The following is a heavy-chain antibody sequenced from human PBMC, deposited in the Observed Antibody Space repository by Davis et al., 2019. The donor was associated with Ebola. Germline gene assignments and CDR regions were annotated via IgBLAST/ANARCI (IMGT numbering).Heavy chain of an antibody. CDR2: ISYYESNK. J-gene: IGHJ4*02. CDR3: AKKAYGGNSC. D-gene: IGHD4-23*01. Sequence: PGGSLRLSCAASGFTSSSYGMHWVRQAPGTGLEWVALISYYESNKYYADSVKGRFTISRDNSKNTLYLQMNSLRAEDTAVYYCAKKAYGGNSCWGQGTLVTVSS. CDR1: GFTSSSYG. V-gene: IGHV3-30*18.